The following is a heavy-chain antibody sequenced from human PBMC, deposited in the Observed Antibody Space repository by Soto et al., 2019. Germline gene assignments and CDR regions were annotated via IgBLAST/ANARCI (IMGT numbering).Heavy chain of an antibody. CDR2: ISYSGST. CDR3: ARRMVRGVIIRGRWFDP. D-gene: IGHD3-10*01. CDR1: GRSISSRSYY. V-gene: IGHV4-39*01. Sequence: PSETLSLTCTVSGRSISSRSYYWGWIRQPPGQGLEWIGSISYSGSTYYNPSLKRRVTISVDTSKNQFSLKLSSVTAADTAVYYCARRMVRGVIIRGRWFDPWGQGTLVTVSS. J-gene: IGHJ5*02.